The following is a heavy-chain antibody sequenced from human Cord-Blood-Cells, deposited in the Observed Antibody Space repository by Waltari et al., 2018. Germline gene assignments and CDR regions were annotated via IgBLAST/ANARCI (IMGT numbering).Heavy chain of an antibody. CDR2: SIPILGIA. D-gene: IGHD2-2*01. Sequence: QVQLVQSGAEVKKPGSSVKVSCKASGGTFSSYAISWVRQAPGQGLEWMGGSIPILGIANYAQKFQGRVTITADESTSTAYMELSSLRSEDTAVYYCAREGYCSSTSCPYYYYMDVWGKGTTVTVSS. V-gene: IGHV1-69*04. CDR1: GGTFSSYA. CDR3: AREGYCSSTSCPYYYYMDV. J-gene: IGHJ6*03.